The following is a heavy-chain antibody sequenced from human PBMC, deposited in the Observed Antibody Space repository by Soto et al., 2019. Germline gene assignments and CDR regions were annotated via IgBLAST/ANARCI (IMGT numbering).Heavy chain of an antibody. CDR1: GFTLSSNC. Sequence: PXGSLRLSCAASGFTLSSNCMHWVRQAPGKGLEWVAFIWYDGSDEYYADSVKGRFTISRDNSKNTLYLQMNRLRAEDTAVYYCARDRYPNYPPDAFDIWGQGTLVTVSS. V-gene: IGHV3-33*01. D-gene: IGHD4-4*01. J-gene: IGHJ3*02. CDR3: ARDRYPNYPPDAFDI. CDR2: IWYDGSDE.